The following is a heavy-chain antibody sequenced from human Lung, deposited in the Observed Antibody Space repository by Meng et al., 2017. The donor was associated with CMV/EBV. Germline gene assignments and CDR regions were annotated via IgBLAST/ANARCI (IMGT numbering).Heavy chain of an antibody. J-gene: IGHJ6*02. CDR3: AQRPWGLDV. CDR1: GFTVSSYW. CDR2: VNQDGSEK. V-gene: IGHV3-7*01. Sequence: GESXKISCAASGFTVSSYWMSWVRHAPGKGLGWVANVNQDGSEKYYVDSVESRFTISRDNAKDSLYLQMKALRAEDTAVYSCAQRPWGLDVWGQGPTVTVSS.